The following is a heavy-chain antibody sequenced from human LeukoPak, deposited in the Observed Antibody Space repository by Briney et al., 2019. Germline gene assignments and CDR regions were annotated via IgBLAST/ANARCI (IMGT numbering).Heavy chain of an antibody. CDR2: ISGSGGST. Sequence: GGSLRLSCAASGFTFSTYAMSWVRQAPGKGLEWVSGISGSGGSTYYADSVKGRFTISRDNSKNTLYLQMNSLRAEDTAVYYCAKNYYDSSGTTDYWGQGTLVTVSS. CDR1: GFTFSTYA. V-gene: IGHV3-23*01. CDR3: AKNYYDSSGTTDY. D-gene: IGHD3-22*01. J-gene: IGHJ4*02.